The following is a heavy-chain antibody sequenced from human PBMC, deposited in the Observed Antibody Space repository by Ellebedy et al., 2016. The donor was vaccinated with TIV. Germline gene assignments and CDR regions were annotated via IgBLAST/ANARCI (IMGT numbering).Heavy chain of an antibody. D-gene: IGHD6-19*01. CDR2: VNNKTDGGTT. J-gene: IGHJ4*02. Sequence: PSETLSLTCAASGFTFSNAWMSWVRQAPGKGLEWVGRVNNKTDGGTTDYAAPVKGRFTIPRDDSKNTLYLQMNSLKTEDTAVYYCTTDRYSSGWYVDYWGQGTLVTVSS. V-gene: IGHV3-15*01. CDR1: GFTFSNAW. CDR3: TTDRYSSGWYVDY.